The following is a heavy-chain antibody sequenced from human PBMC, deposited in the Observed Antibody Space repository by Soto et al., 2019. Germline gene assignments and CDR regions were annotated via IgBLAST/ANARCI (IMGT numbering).Heavy chain of an antibody. CDR3: ASRRGSGWYLGAFDI. CDR2: ISAYNGNT. Sequence: GASVKVSCKASGYTFTSYGISCVRQAPGQGLEWMGWISAYNGNTNYAQKLQGRVAMTTDTSTSTAYMELRSLRSDDTAVYYCASRRGSGWYLGAFDIWGQGTMVTVSS. V-gene: IGHV1-18*01. D-gene: IGHD6-19*01. J-gene: IGHJ3*02. CDR1: GYTFTSYG.